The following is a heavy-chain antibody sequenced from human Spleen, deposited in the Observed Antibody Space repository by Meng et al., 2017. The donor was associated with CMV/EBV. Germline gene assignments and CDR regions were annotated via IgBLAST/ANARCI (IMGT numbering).Heavy chain of an antibody. V-gene: IGHV3-21*01. Sequence: GGSLRLSCAASGFSFSSSSINWVRQAPGKGLEWVSSISSSSRYMYYADSVEGRFTISRDNTKNSLYLQMSSLRAEDTAVYYCARDQDSPFEDSYYGMDVWGQGTTVTVSS. CDR2: ISSSSRYM. CDR1: GFSFSSSS. D-gene: IGHD3/OR15-3a*01. CDR3: ARDQDSPFEDSYYGMDV. J-gene: IGHJ6*02.